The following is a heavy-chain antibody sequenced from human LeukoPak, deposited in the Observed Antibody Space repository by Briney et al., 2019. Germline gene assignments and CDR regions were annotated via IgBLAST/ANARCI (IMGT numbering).Heavy chain of an antibody. J-gene: IGHJ4*02. CDR1: GFTFSSYA. V-gene: IGHV3-23*01. Sequence: GGSLRLSCTASGFTFSSYAMSWVRQAPGKGLEWVSAISGSGGSTYYADSVKGRFTISRDNSKNTLYLQMSSLRAEDTAVYYCAKEVGPFWSGRGDAFDYWGQGTLVTVSS. CDR3: AKEVGPFWSGRGDAFDY. CDR2: ISGSGGST. D-gene: IGHD3-3*01.